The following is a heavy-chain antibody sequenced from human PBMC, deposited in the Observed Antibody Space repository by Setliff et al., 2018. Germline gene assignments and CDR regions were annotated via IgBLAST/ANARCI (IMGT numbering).Heavy chain of an antibody. D-gene: IGHD6-19*01. CDR2: IYPGDSDT. V-gene: IGHV5-51*01. J-gene: IGHJ4*02. Sequence: ESLKISCKGSGYSFTSYWIGWVRQMPGKGLEWMGIIYPGDSDTKYSPSFQGLVTISADESNDTAYLQWISLKPSDTAIYYCVRRASGWFPLDSWGQGTLVTVSS. CDR1: GYSFTSYW. CDR3: VRRASGWFPLDS.